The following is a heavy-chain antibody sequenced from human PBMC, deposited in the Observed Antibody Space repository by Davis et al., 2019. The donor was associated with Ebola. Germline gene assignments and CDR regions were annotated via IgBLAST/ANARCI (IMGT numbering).Heavy chain of an antibody. Sequence: AASVRVSCKASGYTFTSYAMNWVRQAPGQGLEWMGWINTNTGNPTYAQGFTGRFVFSLDTSVSTAYLQIGSLKAEDTTVYYCARDRPYYGMDVWGQGTTVTVSS. CDR3: ARDRPYYGMDV. V-gene: IGHV7-4-1*01. CDR1: GYTFTSYA. J-gene: IGHJ6*02. CDR2: INTNTGNP.